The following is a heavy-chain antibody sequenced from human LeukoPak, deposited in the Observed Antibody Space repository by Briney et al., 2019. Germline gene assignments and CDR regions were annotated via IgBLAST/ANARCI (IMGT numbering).Heavy chain of an antibody. J-gene: IGHJ6*03. D-gene: IGHD3-10*01. Sequence: ASVKVSCNASGYSFSNYAMHWVRQAPGQRLEWMGWINAGNGNTEYSQRFQGRVTIARDTSANTAYMELSSLRSEDTAVYYCARRLGELSHYYMDVWGKGTTVTVSS. CDR2: INAGNGNT. CDR1: GYSFSNYA. V-gene: IGHV1-3*01. CDR3: ARRLGELSHYYMDV.